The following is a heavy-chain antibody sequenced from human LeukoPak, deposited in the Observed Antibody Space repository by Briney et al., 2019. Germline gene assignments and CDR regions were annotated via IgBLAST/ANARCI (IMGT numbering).Heavy chain of an antibody. Sequence: QPGGSLRLSCAASGFTFSSHGMHWVRQAPGNGLEWVAFIRYEEKDKWYADSVKGRFTISRDNSKSTLYLQMNSLRAEDTAVYYCAKDPKFGGGGFDPWGQGTLVTVSS. CDR1: GFTFSSHG. D-gene: IGHD3-10*01. V-gene: IGHV3-30*02. J-gene: IGHJ5*02. CDR2: IRYEEKDK. CDR3: AKDPKFGGGGFDP.